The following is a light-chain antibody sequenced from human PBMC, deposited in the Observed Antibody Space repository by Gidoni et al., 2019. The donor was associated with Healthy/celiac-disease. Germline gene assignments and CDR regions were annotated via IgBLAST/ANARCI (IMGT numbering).Light chain of an antibody. V-gene: IGKV3-11*01. Sequence: EIVLTQSPATLSLSPGERATLSGRASQSVSSYLAWYQQKPGPAPRLLIYDASNRATGIPARFSGSGSGTDFTLTISSLEPEDCAVYYCQQRSNWPKTFGQGTKLEIK. CDR1: QSVSSY. J-gene: IGKJ2*01. CDR2: DAS. CDR3: QQRSNWPKT.